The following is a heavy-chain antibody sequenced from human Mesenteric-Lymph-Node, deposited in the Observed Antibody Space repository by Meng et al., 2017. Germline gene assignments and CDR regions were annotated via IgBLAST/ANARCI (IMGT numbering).Heavy chain of an antibody. D-gene: IGHD1-26*01. CDR2: IYHSGST. Sequence: SQTLSLTCAVSGYSISSGYYWGWVRQPPGKGLEWIGTIYHSGSTYYNPSLKSRVTISIDTSKNQFSLNLTSVTAADTAVYYCARAGSGSYPAEYFQHWGQGTLVTVSS. V-gene: IGHV4-38-2*01. CDR3: ARAGSGSYPAEYFQH. J-gene: IGHJ1*01. CDR1: GYSISSGYY.